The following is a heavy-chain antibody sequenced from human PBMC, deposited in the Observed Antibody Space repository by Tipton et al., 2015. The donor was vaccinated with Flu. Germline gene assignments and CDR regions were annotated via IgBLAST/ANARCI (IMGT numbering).Heavy chain of an antibody. CDR2: INDSGST. J-gene: IGHJ4*02. Sequence: TLSLTCSVSGYSIRSAYYWGWVRRPPGKGLEWIGEINDSGSTHYNPSLKSRVTISVDTSKNQFSLKLSSVTAADTAVYYCARRRDGYNCFDYWGQGTRVTVSS. CDR1: GYSIRSAYY. CDR3: ARRRDGYNCFDY. V-gene: IGHV4-38-2*01. D-gene: IGHD5-24*01.